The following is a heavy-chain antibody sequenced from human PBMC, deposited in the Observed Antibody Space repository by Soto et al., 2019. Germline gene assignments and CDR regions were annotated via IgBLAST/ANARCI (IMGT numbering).Heavy chain of an antibody. CDR1: GFTFSIYV. J-gene: IGHJ3*02. CDR3: ARPRGYGVFDAYDI. V-gene: IGHV3-23*01. D-gene: IGHD4-17*01. CDR2: IGGSASGSAGST. Sequence: EVQLLESGGGLVQSGESLRLSCAASGFTFSIYVMSWVRQAPGKGLEWVSAIGGSASGSAGSTYYADSVKGRFTISRDNSIDRLCLQVNSLRTGDSEVYYCARPRGYGVFDAYDICGQGAMLTGSS.